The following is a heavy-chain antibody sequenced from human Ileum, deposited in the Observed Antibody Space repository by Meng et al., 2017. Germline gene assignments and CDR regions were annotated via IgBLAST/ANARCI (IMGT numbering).Heavy chain of an antibody. Sequence: GGSLRLSCKGSGDSFTKSWIAWVRLMPGKGLEWMGIIYPADSDTRYSPSFQGLVTISADKSISTAYLQWNSLKASDSAMYCCARMGMVAGTTRRGLDYWGQGTLVTVSS. CDR1: GDSFTKSW. CDR3: ARMGMVAGTTRRGLDY. J-gene: IGHJ4*02. V-gene: IGHV5-51*01. CDR2: IYPADSDT. D-gene: IGHD1-1*01.